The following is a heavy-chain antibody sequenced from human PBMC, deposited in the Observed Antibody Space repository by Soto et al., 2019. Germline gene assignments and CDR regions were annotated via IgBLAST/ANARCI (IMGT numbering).Heavy chain of an antibody. CDR3: ARDRLLDDYGDKDDAFDI. Sequence: GGSLRLSCAASGFTFSSYSMNWVRQAPGKGLEWVSSISSSSSYIYYADSVKGRFTISKDNAKNSLYLQMNSLRAEDTAVYYCARDRLLDDYGDKDDAFDIWGQGTMVTVAS. CDR2: ISSSSSYI. V-gene: IGHV3-21*01. J-gene: IGHJ3*02. CDR1: GFTFSSYS. D-gene: IGHD4-17*01.